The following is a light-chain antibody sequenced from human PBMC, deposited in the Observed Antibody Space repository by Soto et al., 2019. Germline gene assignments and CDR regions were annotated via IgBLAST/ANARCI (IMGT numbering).Light chain of an antibody. CDR3: QQYGNSPIT. V-gene: IGKV3-20*01. CDR2: GAS. Sequence: EIVMTQSPATLSVSPGERATLSCRASQSVSNNYLAWYQQKPGQAPRLLIYGASSRATGIPDRFSGSGSGTDFTLTISSLEPEDFAVFYCQQYGNSPITFGQGTKVDIK. J-gene: IGKJ1*01. CDR1: QSVSNNY.